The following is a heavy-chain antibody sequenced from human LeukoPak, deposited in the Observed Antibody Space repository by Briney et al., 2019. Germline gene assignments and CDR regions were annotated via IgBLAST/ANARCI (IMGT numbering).Heavy chain of an antibody. D-gene: IGHD3-3*01. Sequence: SETLSLTCTVSGVSISSGVYYWSWIRQPPGKGLEWIGYIYYSGSTYYNPSLKSRMTISVDTSENQFSLKLSSVTAADTAVYYCARGLQGSDFWSGYYITYFDYWGQGTLVTVSS. CDR2: IYYSGST. J-gene: IGHJ4*02. CDR1: GVSISSGVYY. CDR3: ARGLQGSDFWSGYYITYFDY. V-gene: IGHV4-30-4*02.